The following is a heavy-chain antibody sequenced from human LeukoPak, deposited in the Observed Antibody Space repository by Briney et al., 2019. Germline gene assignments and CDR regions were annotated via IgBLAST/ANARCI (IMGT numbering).Heavy chain of an antibody. CDR1: GGSFSGYY. CDR3: ARLKVGAYFDL. J-gene: IGHJ2*01. V-gene: IGHV4-59*08. Sequence: SETLSLTCAVYGGSFSGYYWSWIRQPPGKGPEWIAYIYSSGATSYNPSLRSRVSISLDTSKSQFSLKLSSVTVADTAVYYCARLKVGAYFDLWGRGTLVIVSS. D-gene: IGHD3-16*01. CDR2: IYSSGAT.